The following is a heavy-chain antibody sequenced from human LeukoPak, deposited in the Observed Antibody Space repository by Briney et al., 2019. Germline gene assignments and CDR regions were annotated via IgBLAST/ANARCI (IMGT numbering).Heavy chain of an antibody. CDR3: ARPLLGYYYYGMDV. J-gene: IGHJ6*02. V-gene: IGHV4-4*02. CDR2: IYHSGST. CDR1: GGSISSSNW. Sequence: SETLSLTCAVSGGSISSSNWWRWVRQPPGKGLEWIGEIYHSGSTNYNPSLKSRVTISVDKSKNQFSLKLSSVTAADTAVYYCARPLLGYYYYGMDVWGQGTTVTVSS. D-gene: IGHD3-3*02.